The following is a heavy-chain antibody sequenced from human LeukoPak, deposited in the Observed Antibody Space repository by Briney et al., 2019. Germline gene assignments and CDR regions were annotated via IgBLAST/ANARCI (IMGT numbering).Heavy chain of an antibody. D-gene: IGHD3-10*01. CDR1: GFTFSSYG. CDR2: IWYDGSNK. J-gene: IGHJ4*02. V-gene: IGHV3-33*01. CDR3: ARDGSGDYFDY. Sequence: GRSLRLSCAASGFTFSSYGMHWVRQAPGKGLEWVAVIWYDGSNKYYADSVKGRFTISRDNYKNTLYLQMNSLRAEDTAVYYCARDGSGDYFDYWGQGTLVTVSS.